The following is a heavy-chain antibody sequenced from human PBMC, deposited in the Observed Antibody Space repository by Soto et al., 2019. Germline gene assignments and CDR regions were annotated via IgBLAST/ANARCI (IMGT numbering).Heavy chain of an antibody. CDR3: AKDSSARLPNTVDY. D-gene: IGHD6-6*01. V-gene: IGHV3-30*18. Sequence: GGSLRLSCAASGFTFSSYGMHWVRQAPGKGLEWVAVISYDGSNKYYADSVKGRFTISRDNSKNTLYLQMNSLRAEDTAVYYCAKDSSARLPNTVDYWGQGTLVTSPQ. CDR1: GFTFSSYG. J-gene: IGHJ4*02. CDR2: ISYDGSNK.